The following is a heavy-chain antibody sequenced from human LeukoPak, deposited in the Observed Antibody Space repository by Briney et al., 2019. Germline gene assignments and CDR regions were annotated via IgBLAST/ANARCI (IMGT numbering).Heavy chain of an antibody. CDR3: ARGPLIAAAGSNFDY. Sequence: ASVKVSCKASGGTFSSYAISWVRQAPGQGLEWMGGIIPIFGTANYAQKFQGRVTITTDESTSTAYMELSSLRSEDTAVYYCARGPLIAAAGSNFDYWGQGTLVTVSS. D-gene: IGHD6-13*01. CDR1: GGTFSSYA. CDR2: IIPIFGTA. V-gene: IGHV1-69*05. J-gene: IGHJ4*02.